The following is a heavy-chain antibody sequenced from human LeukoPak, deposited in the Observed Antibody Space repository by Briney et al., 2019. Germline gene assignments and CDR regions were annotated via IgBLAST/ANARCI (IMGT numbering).Heavy chain of an antibody. V-gene: IGHV3-30*18. D-gene: IGHD3-16*01. Sequence: PGRSLRLSCAASGFTLSSYGMHWVRQAPGKGLEWVAFISHDVNNKYYADSVKGRFTISRDNSKSALYLQMDSLRAEDTAVYYRAKVPVSFYGGSYYFDYWGQGTLVTVSS. CDR1: GFTLSSYG. CDR2: ISHDVNNK. J-gene: IGHJ4*02. CDR3: AKVPVSFYGGSYYFDY.